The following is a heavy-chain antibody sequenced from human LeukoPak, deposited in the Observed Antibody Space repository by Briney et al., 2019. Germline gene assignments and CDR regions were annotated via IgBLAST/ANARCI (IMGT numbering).Heavy chain of an antibody. Sequence: PGGSLRLSCAASGFTFSSYWMTWVRQAPGKGLEWVANIKQDGSEKYFVDSVKGRFTISRDNAKNSLYLQMNSLRVDDTAVYYCARSRSVALITPLGYWGQGTLVTVSS. CDR1: GFTFSSYW. CDR2: IKQDGSEK. V-gene: IGHV3-7*01. D-gene: IGHD3-22*01. J-gene: IGHJ4*02. CDR3: ARSRSVALITPLGY.